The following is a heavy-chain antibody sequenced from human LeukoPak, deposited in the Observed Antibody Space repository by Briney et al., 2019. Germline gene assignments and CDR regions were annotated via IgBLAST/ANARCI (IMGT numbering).Heavy chain of an antibody. CDR3: ARGMAVYYYYGMDV. CDR1: GGSFSGYY. Sequence: KPSETLSLTCAVYGGSFSGYYWSWIRQPPGKGLEWIGEINHSGSTNYNPSLKSRVTISVDTSMNQFSLKLSSVTAADTAVYYCARGMAVYYYYGMDVWGQGTTVTVSS. CDR2: INHSGST. J-gene: IGHJ6*02. D-gene: IGHD5-24*01. V-gene: IGHV4-34*01.